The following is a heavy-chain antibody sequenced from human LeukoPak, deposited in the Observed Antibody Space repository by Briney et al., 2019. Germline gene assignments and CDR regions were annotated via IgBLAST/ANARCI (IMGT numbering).Heavy chain of an antibody. V-gene: IGHV3-48*03. CDR3: ARDPPDSGYYFRDDAFDI. Sequence: QPGGALRLSCAASGFSFSTYEMNWVRQAPGKGLEWISYISRRGNTIYYADSVKGRFTSSRENSKTQVYLQMHSVRADDTAVYYCARDPPDSGYYFRDDAFDIWGQGTMVTVSS. J-gene: IGHJ3*02. D-gene: IGHD3-22*01. CDR1: GFSFSTYE. CDR2: ISRRGNTI.